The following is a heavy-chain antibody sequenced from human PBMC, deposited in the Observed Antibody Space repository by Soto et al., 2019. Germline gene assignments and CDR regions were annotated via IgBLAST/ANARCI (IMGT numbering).Heavy chain of an antibody. J-gene: IGHJ1*01. V-gene: IGHV3-9*01. CDR3: AKVYGDSQTGYFQH. CDR2: ISWNSGSI. CDR1: GFTFDDYA. Sequence: EVQLVESGGGLVQPGRSLRLSCAASGFTFDDYAMHWVRQAPGKGLEWVSGISWNSGSIGYADSVKGRFTISRDNAKNSLYLQMNSLRAEDTALYYCAKVYGDSQTGYFQHWGQGTLVTVSS. D-gene: IGHD4-17*01.